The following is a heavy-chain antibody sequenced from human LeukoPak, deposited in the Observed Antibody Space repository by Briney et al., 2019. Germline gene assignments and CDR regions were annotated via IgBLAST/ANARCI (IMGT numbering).Heavy chain of an antibody. J-gene: IGHJ4*02. CDR2: INPNSGGT. CDR3: ARVSRSSGYYAGPPDY. D-gene: IGHD3-22*01. V-gene: IGHV1-2*02. CDR1: GYTFTGYY. Sequence: ASVKVSCKASGYTFTGYYIHWVRQAPGQGLEWMGWINPNSGGTNYAQKFQGRVTMTRDTSISTAYMELSRLRSDDTAVYYCARVSRSSGYYAGPPDYWGQGTLVTVSS.